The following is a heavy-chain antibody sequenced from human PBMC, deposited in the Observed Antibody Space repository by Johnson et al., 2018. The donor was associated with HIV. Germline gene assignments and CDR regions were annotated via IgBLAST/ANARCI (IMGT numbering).Heavy chain of an antibody. CDR1: GFTVSSNY. V-gene: IGHV3-66*01. Sequence: QLVESGGGVVRPGESLGLSCAASGFTVSSNYMSWVRQAPGKGLEWVSIIYSGGRTYHADSVKGRFTLSRDNSKNTLYLQMNSLRVEDTAVYYCAKDQWSSSWTNDAFDIWGQGTKVSVSS. CDR2: IYSGGRT. CDR3: AKDQWSSSWTNDAFDI. J-gene: IGHJ3*02. D-gene: IGHD6-13*01.